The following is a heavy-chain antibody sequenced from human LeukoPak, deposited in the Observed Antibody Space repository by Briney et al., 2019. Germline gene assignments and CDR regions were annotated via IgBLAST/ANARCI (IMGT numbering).Heavy chain of an antibody. CDR2: INHSGST. J-gene: IGHJ4*02. CDR1: GGSFGGYY. Sequence: SETLSLTCAVYGGSFGGYYWSWIRQPPGKGLEWIGEINHSGSTNYNPSLKSRVTISVDTSKNQFSLKLGSVTAADTAVYYCARGDGTVTTGRNFDYWGQGTLVTVSS. V-gene: IGHV4-34*01. CDR3: ARGDGTVTTGRNFDY. D-gene: IGHD4-17*01.